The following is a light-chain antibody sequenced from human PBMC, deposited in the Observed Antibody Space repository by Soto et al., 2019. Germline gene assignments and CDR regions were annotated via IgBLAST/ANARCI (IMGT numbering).Light chain of an antibody. CDR3: SSHTGGSTRV. CDR1: SGDVGGYDY. CDR2: EVT. V-gene: IGLV2-14*01. J-gene: IGLJ1*01. Sequence: QSALTQPASVSGSPGQSIAISCTGTSGDVGGYDYVSWYQQHPDKAPKLMIYEVTKRPSWVSNRLSGSKSGNTASLTISGLQPEDEADYYCSSHTGGSTRVFGSGTKLTVL.